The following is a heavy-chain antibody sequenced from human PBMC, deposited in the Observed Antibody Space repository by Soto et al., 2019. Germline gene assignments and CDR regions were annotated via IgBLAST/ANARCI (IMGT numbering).Heavy chain of an antibody. J-gene: IGHJ4*02. Sequence: SETLSLTCTVSGGSISSGGYYWSWIRQHPGKGLEWIGYIYYSGSTYYNPSLKSRVTISVDTSKNQFSLKLSSVTAADTAVYYCARGRRDYYDSSGYYQDYWGQGTLVTVSS. CDR2: IYYSGST. CDR1: GGSISSGGYY. V-gene: IGHV4-31*03. D-gene: IGHD3-22*01. CDR3: ARGRRDYYDSSGYYQDY.